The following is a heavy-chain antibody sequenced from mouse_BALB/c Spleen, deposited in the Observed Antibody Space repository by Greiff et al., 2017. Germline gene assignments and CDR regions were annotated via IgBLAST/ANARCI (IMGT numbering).Heavy chain of an antibody. V-gene: IGHV1-7*01. J-gene: IGHJ4*01. CDR3: ARTTMITTPYAMDY. D-gene: IGHD2-4*01. CDR2: INPSTGYT. CDR1: GYTFTSYW. Sequence: VQLQQSGAELAKPGASVKMSCKASGYTFTSYWMHWVKQRPGQGLEWIGYINPSTGYTEYNQKFKDKATLTADKSSSTAYMQLSSLTSEDSAVYYCARTTMITTPYAMDYWGQGTSVTVSS.